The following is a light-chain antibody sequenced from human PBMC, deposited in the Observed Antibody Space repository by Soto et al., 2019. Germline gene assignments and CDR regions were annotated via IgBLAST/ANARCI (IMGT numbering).Light chain of an antibody. J-gene: IGLJ1*01. V-gene: IGLV2-11*01. CDR2: DVS. CDR3: CSYAGSYSYV. CDR1: SSDVGGYNY. Sequence: QSALTQPRSVSGSPGQSVTISCTRYSSDVGGYNYVSWYQQHPGKAPKLMIYDVSKRPSGVPDRFSGSKSGNTASLTISGLQAEDAADYYCCSYAGSYSYVFGTGTKVTVL.